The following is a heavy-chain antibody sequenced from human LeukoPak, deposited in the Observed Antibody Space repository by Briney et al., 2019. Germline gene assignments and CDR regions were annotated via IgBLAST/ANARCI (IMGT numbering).Heavy chain of an antibody. D-gene: IGHD3-22*01. J-gene: IGHJ4*02. Sequence: PGGSLRLSCAASGFTFSSYGMHWVRQAPGKGLEWVAVTWYDGSNKYYADSVKGRFTISRDNAKNSLYLQMNSLKAEDTAVYYCARVSITMIVVVTYYFDYWGQGTLVTVSS. CDR1: GFTFSSYG. V-gene: IGHV3-33*01. CDR3: ARVSITMIVVVTYYFDY. CDR2: TWYDGSNK.